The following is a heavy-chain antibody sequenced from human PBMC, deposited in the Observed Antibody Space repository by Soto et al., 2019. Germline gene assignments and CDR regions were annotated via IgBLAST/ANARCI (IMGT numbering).Heavy chain of an antibody. J-gene: IGHJ6*02. CDR1: GFTFSRYA. Sequence: QVQLVESGGRVVQPGRSLRLSCAASGFTFSRYAMHWVRQAPGKGLEWVAVISYDGSNKYYADSVKGRFTISRDNSKNTLYLQMNSLRAEDTAVYHCTRGGDIVLMAYAMAPSKHGMDVWGQGTTVTVSS. V-gene: IGHV3-30-3*01. CDR3: TRGGDIVLMAYAMAPSKHGMDV. D-gene: IGHD2-8*01. CDR2: ISYDGSNK.